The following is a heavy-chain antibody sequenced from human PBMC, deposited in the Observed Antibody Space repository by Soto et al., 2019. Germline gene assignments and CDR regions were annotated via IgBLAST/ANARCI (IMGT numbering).Heavy chain of an antibody. CDR3: ARRKGYWSAKEAFDL. CDR1: GGSVSSTF. V-gene: IGHV4-59*08. Sequence: QVQLQESGPGLVKPSETLSLTCTVSGGSVSSTFWNWFRQAPGKGLEWIGYINHSGSSNYSPSLKSRVTMAVDTSKSQLSLKLNSMSAADTAVYYCARRKGYWSAKEAFDLWGQGTLVTVSS. CDR2: INHSGSS. J-gene: IGHJ3*01. D-gene: IGHD2-15*01.